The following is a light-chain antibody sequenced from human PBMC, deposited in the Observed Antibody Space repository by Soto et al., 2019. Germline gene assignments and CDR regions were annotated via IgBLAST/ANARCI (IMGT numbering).Light chain of an antibody. CDR1: SSDVGGYDY. V-gene: IGLV2-14*01. Sequence: QSVLTQPASVSGSPGQSITISCTGTSSDVGGYDYVSWYQHHPGKAPKVMIYEVSNRPSGVSNRFSGSKSGNTASLTISRLQAEEEAAYYCTSYTSTTTRVFGTGTKVTV. J-gene: IGLJ1*01. CDR2: EVS. CDR3: TSYTSTTTRV.